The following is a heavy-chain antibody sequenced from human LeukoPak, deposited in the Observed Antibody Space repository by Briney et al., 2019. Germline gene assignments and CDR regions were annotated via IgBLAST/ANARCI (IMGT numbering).Heavy chain of an antibody. Sequence: SETLSLTCTVSGVSISSYYWSWIRQPPGKGLEWIGYIYYSGSTNYNPSLKSRVTISVDTSKNQFSLKLSSVTAADTAVYYCARDIRSGGNLDYFDYWGQGTLVTVSS. CDR3: ARDIRSGGNLDYFDY. J-gene: IGHJ4*02. CDR2: IYYSGST. CDR1: GVSISSYY. V-gene: IGHV4-59*01. D-gene: IGHD4-23*01.